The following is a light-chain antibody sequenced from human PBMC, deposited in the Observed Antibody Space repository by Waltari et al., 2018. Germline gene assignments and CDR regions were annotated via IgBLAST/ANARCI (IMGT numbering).Light chain of an antibody. CDR1: QGISSF. CDR3: QQHNRNPPYS. Sequence: DIQMTQSPSSLSASVGDRVTITCRASQGISSFLAWYQQKPGKAPKLLIYKASTLHSGVPSSFSGSGSGTDFTLTISSLQPEDFATYYCQQHNRNPPYSFGPGTKVEIK. CDR2: KAS. V-gene: IGKV1-9*01. J-gene: IGKJ2*03.